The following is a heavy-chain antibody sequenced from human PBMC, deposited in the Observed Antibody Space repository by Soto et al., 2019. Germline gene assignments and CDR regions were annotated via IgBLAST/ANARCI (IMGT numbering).Heavy chain of an antibody. V-gene: IGHV4-31*02. J-gene: IGHJ5*02. CDR2: VYYSGSS. D-gene: IGHD2-2*01. CDR1: GDSISGGAAF. Sequence: PSETQSLPWTVSGDSISGGAAFWSWIRQPPGKGLEWIANVYYSGSSYYNPSLKRRLTISVDTTKNQFSLQLKSMTAADTAVYYCAKLSCTSSTCYFPGWFDPWGQGTLVPVSS. CDR3: AKLSCTSSTCYFPGWFDP.